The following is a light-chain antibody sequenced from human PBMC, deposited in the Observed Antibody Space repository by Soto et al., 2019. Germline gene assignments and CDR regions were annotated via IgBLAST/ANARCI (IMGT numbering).Light chain of an antibody. CDR3: CSYAGSRRV. CDR1: SSDVGSYNL. V-gene: IGLV2-23*01. J-gene: IGLJ1*01. Sequence: QSVVTQPASVSGSPGQSITISCTGTSSDVGSYNLVSWYQQHPGKAPKLMIYEGSKRPSGVSNRFSGSKSGNTASLTISGLQAEDEADYYCCSYAGSRRVFGTGTKVTVL. CDR2: EGS.